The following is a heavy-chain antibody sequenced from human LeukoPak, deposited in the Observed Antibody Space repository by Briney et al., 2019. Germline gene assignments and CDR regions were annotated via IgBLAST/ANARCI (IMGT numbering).Heavy chain of an antibody. D-gene: IGHD3-10*01. Sequence: GASETVSCKASGYTFTSYGISWVRQAPGQGLEWMGWISAYNGNTNYAQKLQGRVTMTTDTSTSTAYMELRSLRSDDTAVYYCARMVRGNWFVLWGQGTLVTVSS. V-gene: IGHV1-18*01. CDR2: ISAYNGNT. CDR3: ARMVRGNWFVL. J-gene: IGHJ5*02. CDR1: GYTFTSYG.